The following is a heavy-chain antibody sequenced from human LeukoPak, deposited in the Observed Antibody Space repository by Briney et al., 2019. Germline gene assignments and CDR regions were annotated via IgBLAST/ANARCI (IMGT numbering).Heavy chain of an antibody. J-gene: IGHJ3*02. Sequence: GGSLRLSCAASGFTFSSYWMHWVRQAPGKGLVWVSRINSDGSSTSYADSVKGRFTISRDNAKNTLYLQMNSLRAEDTAVYYCARGSSVKYCSGGSCYIALGDAFDIWGQGTMVTVSS. CDR1: GFTFSSYW. V-gene: IGHV3-74*01. D-gene: IGHD2-15*01. CDR2: INSDGSST. CDR3: ARGSSVKYCSGGSCYIALGDAFDI.